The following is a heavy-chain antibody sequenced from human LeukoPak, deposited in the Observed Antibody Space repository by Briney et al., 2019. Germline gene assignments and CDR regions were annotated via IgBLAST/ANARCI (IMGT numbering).Heavy chain of an antibody. J-gene: IGHJ4*02. D-gene: IGHD1-26*01. CDR3: ARVESVGSYFDY. CDR2: INPNSGGT. CDR1: GYTFTGYY. Sequence: ASVKVSCKASGYTFTGYYMHWVRQAPGQGLEWMEWINPNSGGTNYAQKFQGRVTMTRDTSISTAYMELSRLRSDDTAVYYCARVESVGSYFDYWGQGTLVTVSS. V-gene: IGHV1-2*02.